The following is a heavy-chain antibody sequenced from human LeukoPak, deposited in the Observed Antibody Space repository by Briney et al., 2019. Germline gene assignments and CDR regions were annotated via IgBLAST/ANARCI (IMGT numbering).Heavy chain of an antibody. J-gene: IGHJ6*03. V-gene: IGHV1-69*05. CDR2: IIPIFGTA. Sequence: SVKASCKASGGTFSSYAISWVRQAPGQGLEWMGGIIPIFGTASYAQKFRGRVTITTDESTSTAYMELSSLRSEDTAVYYCARGKPIVVVPAAISDYYYYYMGVWGKGTTVTVSS. CDR1: GGTFSSYA. D-gene: IGHD2-2*01. CDR3: ARGKPIVVVPAAISDYYYYYMGV.